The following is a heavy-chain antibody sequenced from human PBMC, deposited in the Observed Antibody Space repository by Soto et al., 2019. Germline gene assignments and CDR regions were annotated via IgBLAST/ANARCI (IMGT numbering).Heavy chain of an antibody. CDR2: VSYSVRT. CDR1: GGSINNYY. CDR3: ARLQYTVVTDIDV. J-gene: IGHJ3*01. Sequence: SETLSLTCTVSGGSINNYYWNWIRQPPGKGLEWIGYVSYSVRTNYNPSLKSRVNMLVDKSKNQFSLNLTSVTAADTAVYYCARLQYTVVTDIDVWRQVTMVPVSS. V-gene: IGHV4-59*01. D-gene: IGHD2-21*02.